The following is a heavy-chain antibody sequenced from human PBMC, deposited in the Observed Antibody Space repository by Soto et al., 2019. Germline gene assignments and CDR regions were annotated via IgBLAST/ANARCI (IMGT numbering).Heavy chain of an antibody. CDR3: ARVLYNWNAGGYFDY. V-gene: IGHV3-7*03. J-gene: IGHJ4*02. CDR1: GFTFSSYW. Sequence: GGSLRLSCAASGFTFSSYWMRWVRQAPGKGLEWVANKKQDGSEQYYVDSVKVRFTISSDNSKNSLYLQMNSLRAEDTAVYYCARVLYNWNAGGYFDYWGQGTLVTVSS. D-gene: IGHD1-1*01. CDR2: KKQDGSEQ.